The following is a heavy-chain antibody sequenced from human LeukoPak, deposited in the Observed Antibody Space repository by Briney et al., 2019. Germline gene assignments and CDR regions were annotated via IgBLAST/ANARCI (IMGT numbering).Heavy chain of an antibody. CDR1: GGSFSGFY. CDR3: ARDLYDSSGYYHDY. D-gene: IGHD3-22*01. J-gene: IGHJ4*02. Sequence: SETLSLTCAVYGGSFSGFYWSWIRQPPGKGLEWIGEIYHSGSTNYNPSLKSRVTISVDKSKNQFSLKLSSVTAADTAVYYRARDLYDSSGYYHDYWGQGTLVTVSS. CDR2: IYHSGST. V-gene: IGHV4-34*01.